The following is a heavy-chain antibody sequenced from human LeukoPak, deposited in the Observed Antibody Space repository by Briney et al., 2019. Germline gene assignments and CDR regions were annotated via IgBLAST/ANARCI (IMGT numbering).Heavy chain of an antibody. J-gene: IGHJ3*02. Sequence: GGSLRLSCAASGFTFSTYWVHWVRQAPGEGRVWVSRISCDGSRISYTASVNGRFTISRDNTKNTVYLQMNSLRVEDTAEYYCAKVEDSSSWYRAFDIWGQGTMVTVSS. V-gene: IGHV3-74*01. CDR1: GFTFSTYW. CDR3: AKVEDSSSWYRAFDI. D-gene: IGHD6-13*01. CDR2: ISCDGSRI.